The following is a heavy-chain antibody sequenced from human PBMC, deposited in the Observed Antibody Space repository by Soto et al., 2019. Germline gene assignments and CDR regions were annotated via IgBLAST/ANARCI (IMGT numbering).Heavy chain of an antibody. V-gene: IGHV3-23*01. D-gene: IGHD3-16*01. CDR2: IRGSGGNT. Sequence: GGSLRLSCAASAFSFSMYAGGWVRQAAGKGLDWVAVIRGSGGNTYPADAVKGRFTISRDNSKNIRYLQMNSLRAEDTAVYYCAKGITDTGGYYYYSMDVWGQGTAVTVSS. CDR1: AFSFSMYA. J-gene: IGHJ6*02. CDR3: AKGITDTGGYYYYSMDV.